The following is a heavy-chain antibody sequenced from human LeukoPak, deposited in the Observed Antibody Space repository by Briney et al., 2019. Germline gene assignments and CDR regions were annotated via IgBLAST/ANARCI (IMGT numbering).Heavy chain of an antibody. CDR2: INSDGSST. V-gene: IGHV3-74*01. J-gene: IGHJ4*02. Sequence: GGSLRLSCAASGFTFSSYWMHWVRQAPGKGLVWVSRINSDGSSTNYADSVKGRFTISRDDAKNTLYLQVNSLRAEDTAVYFCARGGSDTAMAHDYWGQGTLVTVSS. D-gene: IGHD5-18*01. CDR1: GFTFSSYW. CDR3: ARGGSDTAMAHDY.